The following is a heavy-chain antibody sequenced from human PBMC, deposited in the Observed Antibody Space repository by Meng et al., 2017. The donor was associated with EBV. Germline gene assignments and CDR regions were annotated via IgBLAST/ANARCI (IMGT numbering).Heavy chain of an antibody. V-gene: IGHV1-69*01. Sequence: QVQLVHAAAEGKKPGSSVKVSCKTAGGPFRYYAISWVRQAPGQGLEWLGGFLPRLGAPNYAQKFHGRVKITADESTSTHYMDLSSLRSEDTAIYYCASESGRGYTPDYWGQGTLVTVSS. D-gene: IGHD3-10*01. CDR2: FLPRLGAP. J-gene: IGHJ4*02. CDR3: ASESGRGYTPDY. CDR1: GGPFRYYA.